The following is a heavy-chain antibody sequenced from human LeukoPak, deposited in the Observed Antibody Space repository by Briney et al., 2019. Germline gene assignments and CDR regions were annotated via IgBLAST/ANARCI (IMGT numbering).Heavy chain of an antibody. V-gene: IGHV3-74*01. CDR3: ARGRPHGNDY. CDR1: GFIFSGYW. J-gene: IGHJ4*02. D-gene: IGHD4-23*01. Sequence: PGGSLRLSCAGSGFIFSGYWMSWVRQAPGKGLVWVSRIASDGSSTTYADSVKGRFSISRDNAKNTLYLQMNSLRVEDTAVYYCARGRPHGNDYWGQGTLVTVSS. CDR2: IASDGSST.